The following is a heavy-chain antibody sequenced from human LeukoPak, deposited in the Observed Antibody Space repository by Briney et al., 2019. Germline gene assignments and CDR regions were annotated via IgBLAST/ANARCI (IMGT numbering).Heavy chain of an antibody. V-gene: IGHV4-59*08. CDR3: ARYHPPYYYYGMDV. CDR2: IYSSGST. J-gene: IGHJ6*02. D-gene: IGHD1-14*01. Sequence: SETLSLTCTVSGGSISSHYWSWVRQPPGKGPEWIGYIYSSGSTNYNPSLKSRVTISVDTSKNQFSLKLSSVTAADTAVYYCARYHPPYYYYGMDVWGQGTTVTVSS. CDR1: GGSISSHY.